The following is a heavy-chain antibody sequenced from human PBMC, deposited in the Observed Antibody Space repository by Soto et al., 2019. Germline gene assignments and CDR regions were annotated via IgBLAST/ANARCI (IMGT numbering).Heavy chain of an antibody. Sequence: EVQLLESGGGLVQPGGSLRLSCAASGFTFSSYAMSWVRQAPGKGLEWVSAISGSGGSTYYADSVKGRFTISRDNSKNTLYLQMNSLIAEDTAVYYGAGAPDDSDYMWGSYRPSGSIDYWGQGTLVTVSS. D-gene: IGHD3-16*02. V-gene: IGHV3-23*01. CDR1: GFTFSSYA. CDR2: ISGSGGST. CDR3: AGAPDDSDYMWGSYRPSGSIDY. J-gene: IGHJ4*02.